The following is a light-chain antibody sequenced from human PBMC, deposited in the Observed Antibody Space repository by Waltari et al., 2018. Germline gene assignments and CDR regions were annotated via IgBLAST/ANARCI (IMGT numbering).Light chain of an antibody. V-gene: IGLV2-23*02. CDR3: CSHAGDSLYV. CDR1: SSDVRSYNY. Sequence: QSALTQPASVSGSPGQSITLTCTGTSSDVRSYNYVSWYQQYPGKAPKLLLYAVTQRPSGVSDRFSGSKSGNTASLTISGLQAEDEADYYCCSHAGDSLYVFGTGTTVTV. CDR2: AVT. J-gene: IGLJ1*01.